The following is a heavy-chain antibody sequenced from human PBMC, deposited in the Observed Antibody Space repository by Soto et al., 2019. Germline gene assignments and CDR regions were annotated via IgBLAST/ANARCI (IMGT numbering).Heavy chain of an antibody. Sequence: TLSLTCAVYGGSFSGYYWSWIRQPPGKALEWLARIDWDDDKYYSTSLKTRLTISKDTSKNQVVLTMTNMDPMDTATYYCARTTIFGVVIIVDYWGQGTLVTVSS. CDR3: ARTTIFGVVIIVDY. V-gene: IGHV2-70*11. D-gene: IGHD3-3*01. CDR2: IDWDDDK. CDR1: GGSFSGYY. J-gene: IGHJ4*02.